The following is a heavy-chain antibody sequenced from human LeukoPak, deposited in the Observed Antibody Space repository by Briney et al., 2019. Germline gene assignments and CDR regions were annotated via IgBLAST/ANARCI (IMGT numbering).Heavy chain of an antibody. CDR2: LSSSGSAV. J-gene: IGHJ4*02. CDR3: VRGDGRDY. CDR1: GFTFSTYA. Sequence: GGSVRLSCAASGFTFSTYAMHWVRQAPGKGLEWVSSLSSSGSAVFYADSVKGRFTISRDNTKNSLYLQMSSLRAEDTAVYYCVRGDGRDYWGQGNLVPVSS. D-gene: IGHD5-24*01. V-gene: IGHV3-21*01.